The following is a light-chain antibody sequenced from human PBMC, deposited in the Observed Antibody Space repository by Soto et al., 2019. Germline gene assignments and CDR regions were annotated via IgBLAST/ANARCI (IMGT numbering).Light chain of an antibody. Sequence: QTVVTQEPSLTVSPGGTVTLTCASSTGAVTSGYYPNWFQQKPGQTPRALIYSTDNKHSWTPARFSGSLLGGKAALTLSGVQHEDEAEYYCLLYFGGYVVFGGGTKLTVL. V-gene: IGLV7-43*01. J-gene: IGLJ2*01. CDR1: TGAVTSGYY. CDR3: LLYFGGYVV. CDR2: STD.